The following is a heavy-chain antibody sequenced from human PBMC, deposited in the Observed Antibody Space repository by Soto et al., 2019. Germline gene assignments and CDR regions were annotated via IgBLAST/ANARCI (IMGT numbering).Heavy chain of an antibody. J-gene: IGHJ6*02. D-gene: IGHD2-8*01. CDR1: GYSFTDYH. Sequence: GASVRVSCKASGYSFTDYHIHWVRQAPGQGLEWLGRINPKSGGTSTAQKFQGWVTMTTDTSISTASMELTRLTSDDTAIYYCARGDSTDCSNGVCSFFYNHDMDVWGQGTTVTVSS. CDR3: ARGDSTDCSNGVCSFFYNHDMDV. CDR2: INPKSGGT. V-gene: IGHV1-2*04.